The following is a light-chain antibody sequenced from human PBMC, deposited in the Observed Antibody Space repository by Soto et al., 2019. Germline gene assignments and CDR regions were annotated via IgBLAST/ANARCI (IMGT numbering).Light chain of an antibody. CDR3: ATWDDSLNVV. Sequence: QSVLTQAPSVSGTPGQRVTITCSGSSSNIGRNSVNWYQHLPGTAPKLLTHGNNHRPSGVPDRFSGSKSGTSASLAISGLLSEDEADYYCATWDDSLNVVFGGGTKVTVL. V-gene: IGLV1-44*01. CDR2: GNN. J-gene: IGLJ2*01. CDR1: SSNIGRNS.